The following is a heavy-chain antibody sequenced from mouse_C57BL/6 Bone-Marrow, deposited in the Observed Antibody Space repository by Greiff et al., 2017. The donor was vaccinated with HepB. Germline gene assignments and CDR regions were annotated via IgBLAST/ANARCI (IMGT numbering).Heavy chain of an antibody. V-gene: IGHV5-4*01. J-gene: IGHJ1*03. CDR3: RGRPWYFDV. D-gene: IGHD3-1*01. CDR1: GFTFSSYA. CDR2: ISDGGSYT. Sequence: EVQRVESGGGLVKPGGSLKLSCAASGFTFSSYAMSWVRQTPEKRLEWVATISDGGSYTYYPDNVKGRFTISRDNAKNNLYLQMSHLKSEDTAMYYCRGRPWYFDVWGKGTTVTVSS.